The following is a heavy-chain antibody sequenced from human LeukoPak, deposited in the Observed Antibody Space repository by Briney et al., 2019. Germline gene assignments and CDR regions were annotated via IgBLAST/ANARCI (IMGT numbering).Heavy chain of an antibody. V-gene: IGHV3-43*02. CDR2: ISGGGGST. Sequence: TGGSLRLSCAASGFTFDDYAMHWVRQAPGKGLEWVSLISGGGGSTYYADSVKGRFTISRDNSKNSLYLQMNSLRTEDTALYYCAKAYSGYYYYGMDVWGQGTTVTVSS. CDR1: GFTFDDYA. CDR3: AKAYSGYYYYGMDV. J-gene: IGHJ6*02. D-gene: IGHD3-22*01.